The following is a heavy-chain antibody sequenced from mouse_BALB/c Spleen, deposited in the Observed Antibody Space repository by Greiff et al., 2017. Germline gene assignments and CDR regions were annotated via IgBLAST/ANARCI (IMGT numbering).Heavy chain of an antibody. J-gene: IGHJ2*01. CDR2: INPSNGRT. Sequence: VQLQQPGAELVKPGASVKLSCKASGYTFTSYWMHWVKQRPGQGLEWIGEINPSNGRTNYNEKFKSKATLTVDKSSSTAYMQLSSLTSEDSAVYYCALYYYGSSYNYWGQGTTLTVSS. CDR3: ALYYYGSSYNY. D-gene: IGHD1-1*01. V-gene: IGHV1S81*02. CDR1: GYTFTSYW.